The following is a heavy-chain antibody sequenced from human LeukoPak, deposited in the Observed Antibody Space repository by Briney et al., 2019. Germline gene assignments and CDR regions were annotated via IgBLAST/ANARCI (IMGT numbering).Heavy chain of an antibody. CDR1: GGSISSYY. J-gene: IGHJ4*02. Sequence: PSETLSLTCTVSGGSISSYYWSWIRQPPGKGLEWIGYIYYSGSSNYNPSLKSRVSISVDTSKDQFPLKVSSVTAADTAVYYCAREGFRDGHFDYWGQGTLVTVSS. CDR2: IYYSGSS. D-gene: IGHD5-24*01. V-gene: IGHV4-59*01. CDR3: AREGFRDGHFDY.